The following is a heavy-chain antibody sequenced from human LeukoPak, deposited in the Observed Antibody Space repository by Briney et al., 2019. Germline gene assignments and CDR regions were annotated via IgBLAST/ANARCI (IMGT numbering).Heavy chain of an antibody. CDR1: GYTFTGYY. CDR3: ARPRRLRGDTWTYALDY. D-gene: IGHD1-7*01. J-gene: IGHJ4*02. CDR2: INPDSGGT. V-gene: IGHV1-2*02. Sequence: GASVKVSCKASGYTFTGYYMHWVRQAPGQGLEWMGWINPDSGGTNYAQKFQGRVTMTRDTSISTAYMELSRLRSDDTAVYSCARPRRLRGDTWTYALDYWGQATLVTVSS.